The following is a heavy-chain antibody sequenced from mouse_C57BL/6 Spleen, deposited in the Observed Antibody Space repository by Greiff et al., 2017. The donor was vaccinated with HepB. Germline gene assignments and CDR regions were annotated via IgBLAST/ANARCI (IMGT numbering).Heavy chain of an antibody. CDR2: IWGDGST. Sequence: VKVVESGPGLVAPSQSLSITCTVSGFSLTSYGVSWVRQPPGKGLEWLGVIWGDGSTNYHSALISRLSISKDNSKSQVFLKLNSLQTDDTATYYCAKQRVNRLRPYFDYWGQGTTLTVSS. J-gene: IGHJ2*01. V-gene: IGHV2-3*01. CDR1: GFSLTSYG. CDR3: AKQRVNRLRPYFDY. D-gene: IGHD2-4*01.